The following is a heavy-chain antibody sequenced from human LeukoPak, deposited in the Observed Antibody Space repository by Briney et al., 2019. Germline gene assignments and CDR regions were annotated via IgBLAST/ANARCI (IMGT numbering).Heavy chain of an antibody. CDR2: ISSSSSYI. D-gene: IGHD3-9*01. Sequence: PGGSLRLSCAASGFTFDDYGMSWVRQAPGKGLEWVSSISSSSSYIYYADSVKGRFTISRDNAKNSLYLQMNSLRAEDTAVYYCARDARYYDILTGYYPIYYYYYMDVWGKGTTVTVSS. CDR3: ARDARYYDILTGYYPIYYYYYMDV. J-gene: IGHJ6*03. V-gene: IGHV3-21*01. CDR1: GFTFDDYG.